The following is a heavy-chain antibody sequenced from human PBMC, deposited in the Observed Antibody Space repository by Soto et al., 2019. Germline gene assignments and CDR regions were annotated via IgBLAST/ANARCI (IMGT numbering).Heavy chain of an antibody. CDR1: GFTVSSNY. CDR3: ARDRVLGYCSSTSCYEYYYYGMDG. Sequence: GGSLRLSCAASGFTVSSNYMSWVRQAPGKGLEWVSVIYSGGSTYYADSVKGRFTISRDNSKNTLYLQMNSLRAEDTAVYYRARDRVLGYCSSTSCYEYYYYGMDGWGQGTTVTVSS. V-gene: IGHV3-53*01. CDR2: IYSGGST. J-gene: IGHJ6*02. D-gene: IGHD2-2*01.